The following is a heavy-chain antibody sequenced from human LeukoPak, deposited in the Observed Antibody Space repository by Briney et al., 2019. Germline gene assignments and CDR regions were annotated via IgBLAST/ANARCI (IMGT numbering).Heavy chain of an antibody. CDR1: GFTFSSYN. J-gene: IGHJ4*02. D-gene: IGHD5-24*01. Sequence: GGSLRLSCAASGFTFSSYNMNWVRQAPGKGLEWVSSISSGSGYMYYADSVKGRFTISRDNAKNTLYLQMNSLRAEDTAVYYCARRSEMATITLRSYYFDYWGQGTLVTVSS. CDR2: ISSGSGYM. V-gene: IGHV3-21*04. CDR3: ARRSEMATITLRSYYFDY.